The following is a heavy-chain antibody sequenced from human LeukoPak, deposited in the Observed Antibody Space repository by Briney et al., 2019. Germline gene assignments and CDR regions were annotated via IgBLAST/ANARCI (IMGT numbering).Heavy chain of an antibody. CDR3: ARAQVGATGGGNLDH. CDR1: GFTFSSYW. J-gene: IGHJ4*02. Sequence: GGSLRLSCAASGFTFSSYWMTWVRQTPEKGLEWVANIKIGGSEKYYVDSVKGRFTISRDDAENSLYLQMNTLRVEDTALYYCARAQVGATGGGNLDHWGQGTLVTVSP. D-gene: IGHD1-26*01. CDR2: IKIGGSEK. V-gene: IGHV3-7*01.